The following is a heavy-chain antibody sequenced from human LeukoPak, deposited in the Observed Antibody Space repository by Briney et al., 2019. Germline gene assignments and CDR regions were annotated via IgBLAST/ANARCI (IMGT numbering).Heavy chain of an antibody. CDR2: IIPIFGTA. D-gene: IGHD1-26*01. Sequence: GASVKVSCKASGGTFSSYAISWVRQAPGQGLGWMGGIIPIFGTANYAQKFQGRVTITADESTSTAYMELSSLRSEDTAVYYCARSHGASLIYYFDYWGQGTLVTVSS. CDR1: GGTFSSYA. J-gene: IGHJ4*02. V-gene: IGHV1-69*13. CDR3: ARSHGASLIYYFDY.